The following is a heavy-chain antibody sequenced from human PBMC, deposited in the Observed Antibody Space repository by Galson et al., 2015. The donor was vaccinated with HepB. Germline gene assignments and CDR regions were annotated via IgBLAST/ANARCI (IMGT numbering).Heavy chain of an antibody. V-gene: IGHV3-7*03. CDR3: TDPPSGF. CDR1: GFIFRNYY. Sequence: SLRLSCAASGFIFRNYYMSWVRQAPGKGLEWVANIKQDGSETFYVDSVKGRFTISRDNAKNSLYLQMNGLRAEDTAFYYCTDPPSGFWGQGALVTVSS. J-gene: IGHJ4*02. CDR2: IKQDGSET. D-gene: IGHD3-10*01.